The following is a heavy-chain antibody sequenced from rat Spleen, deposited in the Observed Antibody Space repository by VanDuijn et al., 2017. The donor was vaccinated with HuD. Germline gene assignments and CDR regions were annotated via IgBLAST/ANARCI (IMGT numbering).Heavy chain of an antibody. CDR2: ITNTGGST. J-gene: IGHJ2*01. D-gene: IGHD2-2*01. CDR3: TRDGDTLDY. V-gene: IGHV5-31*01. CDR1: GFNFNDYW. Sequence: EVQLVESGGGLVQPGRSLKLSCAASGFNFNDYWMTWILQAPAKGLDWVASITNTGGSTYYPDSVKGRFTISRDNAKSTLYLQMNSLRSEDTATYYCTRDGDTLDYWGQGVMVTVSS.